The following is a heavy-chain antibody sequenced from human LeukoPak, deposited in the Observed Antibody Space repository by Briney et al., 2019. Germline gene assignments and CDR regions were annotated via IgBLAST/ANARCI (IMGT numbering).Heavy chain of an antibody. Sequence: SETLSLTCAVYGGSFSGYYWSWIRQPPGKGLEWIGEINHSGSTNYNPSLKSRVTISVDTSKNQFSLKLSSVTAADTAVYYCARLTEQWLTFDYWGQGTLVTVSS. V-gene: IGHV4-34*01. CDR2: INHSGST. CDR3: ARLTEQWLTFDY. D-gene: IGHD6-19*01. CDR1: GGSFSGYY. J-gene: IGHJ4*02.